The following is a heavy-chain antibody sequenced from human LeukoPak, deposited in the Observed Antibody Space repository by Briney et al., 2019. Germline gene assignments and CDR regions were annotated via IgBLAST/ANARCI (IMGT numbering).Heavy chain of an antibody. CDR3: ARHTTLVHFDY. CDR2: IYYSGST. Sequence: SETLSLTCNVSGSSISSYYWSWIRQPPGKGLEWIGYIYYSGSTNYNPSLQSRVTISVDTSKNQFSLKLTSVTAADTAFYYCARHTTLVHFDYWGRGTLVTVSS. V-gene: IGHV4-59*08. J-gene: IGHJ4*02. CDR1: GSSISSYY. D-gene: IGHD5-18*01.